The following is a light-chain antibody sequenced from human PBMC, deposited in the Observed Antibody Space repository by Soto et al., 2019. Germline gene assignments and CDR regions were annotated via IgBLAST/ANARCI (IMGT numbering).Light chain of an antibody. CDR2: DVS. CDR1: TSEVGRENL. V-gene: IGLV2-23*02. CDR3: CSYASVSTYVI. Sequence: QLVLTQPASVSGSPGQSITISCTGTTSEVGRENLVSWYQQYPGKAPKLLIYDVSERPSGVSTRFSGSKSGNTASLTISGLQAEDEADYHCCSYASVSTYVIFGGGTKLTVL. J-gene: IGLJ2*01.